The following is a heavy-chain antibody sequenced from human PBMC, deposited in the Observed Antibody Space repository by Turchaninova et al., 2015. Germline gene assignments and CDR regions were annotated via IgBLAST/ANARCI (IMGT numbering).Heavy chain of an antibody. Sequence: RISCKGSGYSFTSYWISWVRQMPGKGLEWMGRIDPSDSYSDYSPSFQGHVTISADKSVSTAYLQWSSLKASDTAMYFCARLDWSDVDLIFYMDVWGKGTTVTVSS. V-gene: IGHV5-10-1*01. CDR1: GYSFTSYW. CDR3: ARLDWSDVDLIFYMDV. CDR2: IDPSDSYS. D-gene: IGHD1-1*01. J-gene: IGHJ6*03.